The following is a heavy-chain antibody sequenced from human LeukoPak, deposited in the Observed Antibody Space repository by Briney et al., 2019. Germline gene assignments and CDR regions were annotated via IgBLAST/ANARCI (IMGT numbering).Heavy chain of an antibody. CDR3: ARLLPVTSFDY. CDR1: GGSISNYF. Sequence: SETLSLTCTVSGGSISNYFWSWIRQPPGKGLEWIGYISYSGSTNYNPSLKSRVTISLATSKNQFSLKLSSVTAADAFIYYCARLLPVTSFDYWGQGTLVTVSS. J-gene: IGHJ4*02. D-gene: IGHD1-26*01. CDR2: ISYSGST. V-gene: IGHV4-59*01.